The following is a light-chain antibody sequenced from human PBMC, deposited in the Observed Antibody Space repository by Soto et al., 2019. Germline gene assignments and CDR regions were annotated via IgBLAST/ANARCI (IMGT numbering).Light chain of an antibody. CDR1: SSDVGGYNY. J-gene: IGLJ1*01. CDR3: ASYAGSITV. Sequence: QSALTQPPSASGSPGQSVTISCTGTSSDVGGYNYVSWYQQHPGKAPKLMIYEVTKRPSGVPDRFSGSKSGNTASLTVSGLQAEDEADYYCASYAGSITVFGTGTKLIVL. CDR2: EVT. V-gene: IGLV2-8*01.